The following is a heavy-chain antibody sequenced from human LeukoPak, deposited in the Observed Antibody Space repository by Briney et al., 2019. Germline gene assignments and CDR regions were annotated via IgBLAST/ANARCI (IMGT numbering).Heavy chain of an antibody. CDR1: AGSVRPYY. Sequence: SETLSLTCTVSAGSVRPYYWSWIRQPPGKGLEWIGYVSHSGSVSYNPSLESRVTISIDASRSQASLKLGFVTAADTAVYFCARDHWVSFDSVWSYYGMDVWGQGTTVIVSS. V-gene: IGHV4-59*02. CDR2: VSHSGSV. J-gene: IGHJ6*02. D-gene: IGHD6-19*01. CDR3: ARDHWVSFDSVWSYYGMDV.